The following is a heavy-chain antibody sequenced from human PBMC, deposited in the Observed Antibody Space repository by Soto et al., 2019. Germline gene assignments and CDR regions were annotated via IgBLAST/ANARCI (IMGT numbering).Heavy chain of an antibody. D-gene: IGHD3-10*01. CDR1: GGSISSSSYY. Sequence: SETLSLTCTVSGGSISSSSYYWGWIRQPPGKGLEWIGSIYYSGSTYYNPSLKSRVTISVDTSKNQFSLELSAVTAADTAVYYCARHWFGYYGSGSYYYFDYWGQGTLVTVSS. CDR2: IYYSGST. J-gene: IGHJ4*02. V-gene: IGHV4-39*01. CDR3: ARHWFGYYGSGSYYYFDY.